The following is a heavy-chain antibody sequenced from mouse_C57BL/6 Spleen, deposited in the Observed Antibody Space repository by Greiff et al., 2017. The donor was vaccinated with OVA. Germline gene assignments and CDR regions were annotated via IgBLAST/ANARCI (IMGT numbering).Heavy chain of an antibody. CDR3: ARNYDDGSSYDYAMDY. J-gene: IGHJ4*01. CDR2: IWTGGGK. Sequence: QVQLKESGPGLVAPSQSLSITCTVSGFSLTSYALSWVRQPPGKGLEWLVVIWTGGGKNYNSALKSRLSISKDNSKSQVFLKMNSLQTDDAARYYCARNYDDGSSYDYAMDYWGQGTSVTVSS. V-gene: IGHV2-9-1*01. D-gene: IGHD1-1*01. CDR1: GFSLTSYA.